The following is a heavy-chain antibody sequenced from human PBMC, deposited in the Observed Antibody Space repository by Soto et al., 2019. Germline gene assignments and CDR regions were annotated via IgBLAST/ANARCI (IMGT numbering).Heavy chain of an antibody. J-gene: IGHJ4*02. CDR2: ISHDGSIQ. Sequence: QVQLVESGEGVVQPGTSLTLSCAASGFTFSSYGMHWVRQAPGKGLEWMAVISHDGSIQFYAVSVKGRFTISRDNSKNTVYLHMNGLRADDTAFYYCARVIARGGGYIDVWGQGTRVTVSS. CDR1: GFTFSSYG. V-gene: IGHV3-30*03. D-gene: IGHD3-10*01. CDR3: ARVIARGGGYIDV.